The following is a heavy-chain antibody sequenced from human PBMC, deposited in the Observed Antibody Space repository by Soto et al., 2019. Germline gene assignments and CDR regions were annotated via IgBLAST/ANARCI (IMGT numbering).Heavy chain of an antibody. D-gene: IGHD2-15*01. V-gene: IGHV3-49*03. CDR2: TRSKAYGGTT. CDR1: GFTIGDYA. Sequence: PLRLSCTASGFTIGDYAMSWFRQAPGKGLEWVGFTRSKAYGGTTEYAASVKGRFTISRDDSKSIAYLQMNSLKTEDTAVYYCTRAPRVVVVAATGYWGQGTLVTVSS. CDR3: TRAPRVVVVAATGY. J-gene: IGHJ4*02.